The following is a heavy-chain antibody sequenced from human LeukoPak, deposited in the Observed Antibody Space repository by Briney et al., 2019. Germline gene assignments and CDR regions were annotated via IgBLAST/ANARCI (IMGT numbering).Heavy chain of an antibody. V-gene: IGHV3-23*01. CDR2: IRGSGVDT. CDR1: GFTFSSSP. D-gene: IGHD6-19*01. J-gene: IGHJ4*02. Sequence: GGSLRLSCVGSGFTFSSSPMSWVRQAPGKGLEWVSGIRGSGVDTFYADSVEGRFTISRDNSKNTLSLQMNSLRAADTAVYYCAKYNSGSSGWYVDYWGQGTLVTVSS. CDR3: AKYNSGSSGWYVDY.